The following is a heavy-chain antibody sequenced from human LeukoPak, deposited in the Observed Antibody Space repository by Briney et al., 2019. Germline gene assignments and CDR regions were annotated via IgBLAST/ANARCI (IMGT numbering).Heavy chain of an antibody. V-gene: IGHV3-74*01. Sequence: GGSLRLSCAASGFTFSSDWMHWVRQPPGKGLVWVSRINADGRTTYYADSVKGRFTISRDNSKNTLYLQMNSLRAEDTAVYYCARERWDYYDSSGYYNDWGQGTLVTVSS. CDR3: ARERWDYYDSSGYYND. J-gene: IGHJ4*02. CDR1: GFTFSSDW. D-gene: IGHD3-22*01. CDR2: INADGRTT.